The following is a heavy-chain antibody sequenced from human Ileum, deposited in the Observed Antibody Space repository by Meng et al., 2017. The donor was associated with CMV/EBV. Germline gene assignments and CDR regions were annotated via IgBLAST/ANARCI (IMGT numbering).Heavy chain of an antibody. CDR1: GDFIISSGHY. Sequence: QLTGPGPAPPKPSESLSLTCSVSGDFIISSGHYWGWIRRPPGKGLEWIASIKYRGDTHYNSSLKSRLTISIDTSKNQFSLIVSSVTAADTAVYYCAKYSGPSRWFDPWGQGTLVTVSS. CDR2: IKYRGDT. J-gene: IGHJ5*02. D-gene: IGHD5-12*01. V-gene: IGHV4-39*07. CDR3: AKYSGPSRWFDP.